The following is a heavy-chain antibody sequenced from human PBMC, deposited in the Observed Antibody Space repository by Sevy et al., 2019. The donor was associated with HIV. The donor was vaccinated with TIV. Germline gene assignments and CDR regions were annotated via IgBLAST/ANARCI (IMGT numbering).Heavy chain of an antibody. J-gene: IGHJ4*02. CDR3: ATVSKTDYDYVWGSYHYFDY. CDR1: GGSISSYY. V-gene: IGHV4-4*07. CDR2: IYTSGST. Sequence: SETLSFTCTVSGGSISSYYWSWIRQPAGKGLEWIGRIYTSGSTNYNPSLKSRVTMSVDTSKNQFSLKLSSVTAADTAVYYCATVSKTDYDYVWGSYHYFDYWGQGTLVTVSS. D-gene: IGHD3-16*02.